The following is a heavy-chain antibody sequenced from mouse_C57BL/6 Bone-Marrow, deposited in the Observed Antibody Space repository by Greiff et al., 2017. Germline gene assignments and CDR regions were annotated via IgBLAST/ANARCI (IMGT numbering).Heavy chain of an antibody. V-gene: IGHV1-69*01. J-gene: IGHJ3*01. Sequence: VQLQQPGAELVMPGASVKLSCKASGYTFTSYWIHWVKQRPGQGLEWIGEIDPSDSYTNYNEKFKSKATLTVDTSSSTGYMQLSSLTSKDAAVYYCARHARRWFAYWGQGTLVTVSA. CDR3: ARHARRWFAY. CDR1: GYTFTSYW. CDR2: IDPSDSYT.